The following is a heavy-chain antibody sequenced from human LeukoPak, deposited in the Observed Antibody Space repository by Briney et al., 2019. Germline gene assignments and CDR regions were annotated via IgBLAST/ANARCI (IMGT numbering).Heavy chain of an antibody. V-gene: IGHV3-21*01. J-gene: IGHJ6*02. D-gene: IGHD6-13*01. CDR2: ISSSSSYI. CDR3: ARELPGIAAAYYGMDV. CDR1: GFTFSSYS. Sequence: GGPLRLSCAASGFTFSSYSMNWVRQAPGKGLEWVSSISSSSSYIYYADSVKGRFTISRDNAKNSLYLQMNSLRAEDTAVYYCARELPGIAAAYYGMDVWGQGTTVTVSS.